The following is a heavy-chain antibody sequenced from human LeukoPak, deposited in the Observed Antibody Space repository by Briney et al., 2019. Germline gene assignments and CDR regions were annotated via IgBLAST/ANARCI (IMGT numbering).Heavy chain of an antibody. CDR3: ARHRDTAMVPFDY. Sequence: GESLKISCKGSGYIFTSYWIGWVRQMPGKGLEWMGIIYPGDSDTRYSPSFQGQVTISADKSISTAYLQWSSLKASDTAMYYCARHRDTAMVPFDYWGQGTLVTVSS. V-gene: IGHV5-51*01. D-gene: IGHD5-18*01. J-gene: IGHJ4*02. CDR1: GYIFTSYW. CDR2: IYPGDSDT.